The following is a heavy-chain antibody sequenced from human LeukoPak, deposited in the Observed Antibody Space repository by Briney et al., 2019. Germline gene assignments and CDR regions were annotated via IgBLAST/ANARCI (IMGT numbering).Heavy chain of an antibody. CDR1: GYTFTGYY. Sequence: ASVEVSCKASGYTFTGYYMHWVRQAPGQGLEWMGRINPNSGGTNYAQKFQGRVTVTRDTSISTAYMELSRLRSDDTAVYYCARLASGWYDNYWGQGTLVTVSS. J-gene: IGHJ4*02. CDR2: INPNSGGT. V-gene: IGHV1-2*06. D-gene: IGHD6-19*01. CDR3: ARLASGWYDNY.